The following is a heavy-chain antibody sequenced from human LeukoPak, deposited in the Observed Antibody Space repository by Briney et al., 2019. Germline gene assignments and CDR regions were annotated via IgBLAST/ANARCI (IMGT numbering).Heavy chain of an antibody. CDR1: GGSISSYY. V-gene: IGHV4-4*09. CDR2: IYTSGST. Sequence: SETLSLTCTVSGGSISSYYWSWIRQPPGKGLEWIGYIYTSGSTNYNPSLKSRVTISVDTSKNQFSLKLSSVTAADTAVYYCARDSYDYVWGSYRYTGGDAFDIWGQGTMVTVSS. CDR3: ARDSYDYVWGSYRYTGGDAFDI. J-gene: IGHJ3*02. D-gene: IGHD3-16*02.